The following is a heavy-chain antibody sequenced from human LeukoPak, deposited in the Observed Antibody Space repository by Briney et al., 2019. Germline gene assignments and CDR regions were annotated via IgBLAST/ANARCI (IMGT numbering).Heavy chain of an antibody. Sequence: GGSLRLSCAASGFTFSSYSMNWVRQAPGKGLEWVSSISSSSSDIYYADSVKGRFTISRDNAKNSLYLQINILRPEDRAVYYFARDSTLIAASGDAFDIWGQGTMVTVSS. V-gene: IGHV3-21*01. J-gene: IGHJ3*02. CDR2: ISSSSSDI. D-gene: IGHD6-13*01. CDR3: ARDSTLIAASGDAFDI. CDR1: GFTFSSYS.